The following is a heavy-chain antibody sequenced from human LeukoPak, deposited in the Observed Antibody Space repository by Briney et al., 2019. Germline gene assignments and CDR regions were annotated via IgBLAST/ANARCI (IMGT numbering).Heavy chain of an antibody. CDR2: INHSGST. CDR1: GVSFSDYY. D-gene: IGHD6-13*01. CDR3: ARKEGGQLVNTRRWFDP. J-gene: IGHJ5*02. Sequence: SETLSLTCAVYGVSFSDYYWSWIRQPPGKGLEWIGEINHSGSTHYNPSLKSRVTISVDTSKKHFSLQLRSVTAADTAVYYCARKEGGQLVNTRRWFDPWGQGTLVTVSS. V-gene: IGHV4-34*01.